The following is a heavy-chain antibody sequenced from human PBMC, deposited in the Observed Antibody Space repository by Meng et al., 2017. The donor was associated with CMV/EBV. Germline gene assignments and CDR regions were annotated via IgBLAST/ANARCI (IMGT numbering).Heavy chain of an antibody. CDR3: ARSRTPRGKGAEMDV. J-gene: IGHJ6*02. Sequence: GGSLRLSCAASGFTVSSNYMSWVRQAPGKGLEWVSVIYSGGSTYCADSVKGRFTISRDNSKNTLYLQMNSLRAEDTAVYYCARSRTPRGKGAEMDVWGQGTTVTVSS. CDR1: GFTVSSNY. V-gene: IGHV3-53*01. D-gene: IGHD1-26*01. CDR2: IYSGGST.